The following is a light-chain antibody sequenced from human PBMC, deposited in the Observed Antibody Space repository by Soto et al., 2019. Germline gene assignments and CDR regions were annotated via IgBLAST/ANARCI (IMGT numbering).Light chain of an antibody. CDR3: QQLNSYPLT. J-gene: IGKJ5*01. CDR2: KAS. V-gene: IGKV1-5*03. CDR1: QTISSW. Sequence: DIQMTQSPSTLSASIGDRVTITCRASQTISSWLAWYQQKPGKAPKLLISKASHLESGVPSRFSGSGSGTEFTLTISNLQPEDFATYFCQQLNSYPLTFGQGTRLEIK.